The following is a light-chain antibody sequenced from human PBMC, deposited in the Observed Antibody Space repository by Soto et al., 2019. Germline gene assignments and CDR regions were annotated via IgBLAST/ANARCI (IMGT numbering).Light chain of an antibody. J-gene: IGLJ1*01. CDR3: AAWDDSLNGHV. CDR1: ISNIGSST. Sequence: QSVLTQPPSASGTPGQRVTISCSGSISNIGSSTVNWYQQLPGTAPKLLLYSNNQRPSGVPDRFSGSKSGTSASLAISGLQSEDEADYYCAAWDDSLNGHVFGTGTKLTVL. CDR2: SNN. V-gene: IGLV1-44*01.